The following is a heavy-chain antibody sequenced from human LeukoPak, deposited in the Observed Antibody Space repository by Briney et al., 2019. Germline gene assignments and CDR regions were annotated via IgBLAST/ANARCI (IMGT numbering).Heavy chain of an antibody. CDR2: ISSSSYI. Sequence: GGSLRRSCSASGFTFSSYSMNWVRQAPGKGLEWVLSISSSSYIYAADSVRGRFTISRDNAKNSLYLQMNSLRADDTAVYYCARDNLLNWEYWGQGTLVSVSS. J-gene: IGHJ4*02. V-gene: IGHV3-21*01. D-gene: IGHD7-27*01. CDR3: ARDNLLNWEY. CDR1: GFTFSSYS.